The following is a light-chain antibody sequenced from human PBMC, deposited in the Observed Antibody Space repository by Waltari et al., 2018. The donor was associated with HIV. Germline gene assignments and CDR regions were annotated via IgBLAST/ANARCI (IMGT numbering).Light chain of an antibody. V-gene: IGKV1-5*03. CDR2: KAS. CDR3: QQYNSYRT. J-gene: IGKJ1*01. CDR1: QSISSW. Sequence: DIQMTQSPSPLSASVGDRVTITCRASQSISSWLAWYQQKPGKTPKLLIYKASSLESGVPSRFSGSGSATEFTLTISSLQPDDFATYYCQQYNSYRTFGQGTKVEIK.